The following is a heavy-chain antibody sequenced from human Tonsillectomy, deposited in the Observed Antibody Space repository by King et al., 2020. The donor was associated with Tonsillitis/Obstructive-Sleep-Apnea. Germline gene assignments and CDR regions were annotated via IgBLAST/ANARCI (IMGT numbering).Heavy chain of an antibody. D-gene: IGHD3-3*01. CDR3: ARGGITIFGVVTPAYWYFDL. V-gene: IGHV4-61*01. J-gene: IGHJ2*01. Sequence: VQLQESGPGLVKPSETLSLTCTVSGCSVSSGSYYWGLIRQPPGKGLELVGDIYYSGSTNYNPSLKSRVTISVDTSKNQFSLKLSSVTAADTAVYYCARGGITIFGVVTPAYWYFDLWGRGTLVTVSS. CDR1: GCSVSSGSYY. CDR2: IYYSGST.